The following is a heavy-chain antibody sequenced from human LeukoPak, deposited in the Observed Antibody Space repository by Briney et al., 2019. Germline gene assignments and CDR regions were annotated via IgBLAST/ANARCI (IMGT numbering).Heavy chain of an antibody. V-gene: IGHV4-61*02. CDR1: GDSISSGNFY. J-gene: IGHJ4*02. D-gene: IGHD6-19*01. Sequence: PSETLSLTCTVSGDSISSGNFYWSWIRQPAGKGLEWIGRIYTSGSTNYNPSLKSRVTISVDTSKNQISLKLSSVTASDTSIYYCSSTRLGYSGGWHWGQGTLVTVSS. CDR2: IYTSGST. CDR3: SSTRLGYSGGWH.